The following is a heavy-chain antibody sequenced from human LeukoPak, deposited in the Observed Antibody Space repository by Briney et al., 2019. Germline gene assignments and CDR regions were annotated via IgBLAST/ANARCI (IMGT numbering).Heavy chain of an antibody. J-gene: IGHJ5*02. CDR2: ISPKSDFI. Sequence: PGGSLKLSCAGSGFSFNYYDMNWVRQAPGKGLEWVSSISPKSDFIYYSDSVRDRFTISRDNAENSLYLQMNSLRAEDTAVYYCARADCSSSTCYLRRSWFDPWGQGTLVTVSA. D-gene: IGHD2-2*01. CDR1: GFSFNYYD. V-gene: IGHV3-21*01. CDR3: ARADCSSSTCYLRRSWFDP.